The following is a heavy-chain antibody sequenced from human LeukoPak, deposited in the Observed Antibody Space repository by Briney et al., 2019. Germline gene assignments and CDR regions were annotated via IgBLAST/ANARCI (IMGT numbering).Heavy chain of an antibody. CDR2: ISYDGSNK. Sequence: GGSLRLSCAASGFTFSSYAMHWVRQAPGKGLEWVAVISYDGSNKYYADSVKGRFTISRDNSKNTLYLQMNSLGAEDTAVYYCASSQRGYYDSSGLGIWGQGTMVTVSS. V-gene: IGHV3-30*04. D-gene: IGHD3-22*01. J-gene: IGHJ3*02. CDR1: GFTFSSYA. CDR3: ASSQRGYYDSSGLGI.